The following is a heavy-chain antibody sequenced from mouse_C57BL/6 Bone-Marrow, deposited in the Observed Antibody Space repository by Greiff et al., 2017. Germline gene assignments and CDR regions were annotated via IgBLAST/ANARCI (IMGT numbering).Heavy chain of an antibody. D-gene: IGHD1-1*01. CDR1: GYTFTDYY. CDR3: ARDDYGY. V-gene: IGHV1-76*01. J-gene: IGHJ2*01. CDR2: IYPGSGNT. Sequence: QVTLKVSGAELVRPGASVKLSCKASGYTFTDYYINWVKQRPGQGLEWIARIYPGSGNTYYNEKFKGKATLTAEKSSSTAYMQLSSLTSEDAAVYFCARDDYGYWGQGTTLTVSS.